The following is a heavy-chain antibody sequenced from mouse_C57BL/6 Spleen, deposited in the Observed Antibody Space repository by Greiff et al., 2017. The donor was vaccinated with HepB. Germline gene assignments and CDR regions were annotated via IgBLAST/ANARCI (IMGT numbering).Heavy chain of an antibody. D-gene: IGHD1-1*01. CDR2: IYPGDGDT. CDR3: ARAFYYGSSYRYFDV. Sequence: QVHVKQSGAELVKPGASVKISCKASGYAFSSYWMNWVKQRPGKGLEWIGQIYPGDGDTNYNGKFKGKATLTADKSSSTAYMQLSSLTSEDSAVYFCARAFYYGSSYRYFDVWGTGTTVTVSS. J-gene: IGHJ1*03. V-gene: IGHV1-80*01. CDR1: GYAFSSYW.